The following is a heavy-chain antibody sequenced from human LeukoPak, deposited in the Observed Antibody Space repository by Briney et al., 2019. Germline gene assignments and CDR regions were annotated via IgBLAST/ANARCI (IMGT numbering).Heavy chain of an antibody. CDR2: INPNSGGT. V-gene: IGHV1-2*04. J-gene: IGHJ6*02. Sequence: ASVKVSCKASGYTFTGYYMHWVRQAPGQGLEWMGWINPNSGGTNYAQKFQGWVTMTWDTSISTAYMELSRLRSDDTAVYYCARAGSITMVRGVSYGMDVWGQGTTVTVSS. CDR1: GYTFTGYY. D-gene: IGHD3-10*01. CDR3: ARAGSITMVRGVSYGMDV.